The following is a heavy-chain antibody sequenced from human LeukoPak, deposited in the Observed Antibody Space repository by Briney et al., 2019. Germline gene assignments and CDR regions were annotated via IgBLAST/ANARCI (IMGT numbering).Heavy chain of an antibody. Sequence: GGSLRLSCADSGFAFSTYAMSWVRQAPGKGLEWVSAISISGDSTYYADPVKGRFTISRDNSKNTLYLQMNSLRAEDTAVYYCAKRVAYSSSSVYMDVWGKGTTVTVSS. CDR3: AKRVAYSSSSVYMDV. J-gene: IGHJ6*03. D-gene: IGHD6-6*01. CDR1: GFAFSTYA. V-gene: IGHV3-23*01. CDR2: ISISGDST.